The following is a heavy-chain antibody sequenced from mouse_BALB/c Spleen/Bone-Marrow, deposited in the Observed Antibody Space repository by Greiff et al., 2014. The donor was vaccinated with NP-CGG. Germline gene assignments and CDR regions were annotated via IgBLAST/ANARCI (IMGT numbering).Heavy chain of an antibody. CDR1: GFTFSSYA. V-gene: IGHV5-6-5*01. J-gene: IGHJ2*01. D-gene: IGHD2-3*01. Sequence: EVQRVESGGGLVKPGGSLKLSCAASGFTFSSYAMSWVRQTPEKRLEWVASISSGGSTYYPDSVKGRFTISRDNARNILYLQMSSLRSEDTAMYYCAREVDGWYYFDYWGQGTTLTVSP. CDR2: ISSGGST. CDR3: AREVDGWYYFDY.